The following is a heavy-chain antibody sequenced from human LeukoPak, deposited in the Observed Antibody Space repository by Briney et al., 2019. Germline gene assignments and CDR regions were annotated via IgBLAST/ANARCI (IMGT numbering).Heavy chain of an antibody. CDR1: GGSFSGYY. J-gene: IGHJ5*02. Sequence: SETLSLTCAVYGGSFSGYYWSWIRHPPGKGVEWMCEINHSGSTNYNPSLKSRVTISVNTSKNQFSLKLSSVTAADTAVYYWARGVVVVAVWFDPSGQGALVTASS. V-gene: IGHV4-34*01. D-gene: IGHD2-15*01. CDR2: INHSGST. CDR3: ARGVVVVAVWFDP.